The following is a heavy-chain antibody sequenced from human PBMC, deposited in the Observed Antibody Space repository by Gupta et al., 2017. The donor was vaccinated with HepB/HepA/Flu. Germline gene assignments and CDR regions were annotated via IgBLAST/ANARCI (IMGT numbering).Heavy chain of an antibody. CDR2: IYYTGST. CDR1: GVSISSSNYY. Sequence: QLQLQESGPGLVKPSETLSLTCTVSGVSISSSNYYWGWIRQPPGKGLEYIGSIYYTGSTDYNPSLKSRVTIYLDTAKKQFSLTLSSVNDAETAKYYWARQLWFYYNVDLWGQGTTDTVSS. D-gene: IGHD3-10*01. J-gene: IGHJ6*02. V-gene: IGHV4-39*01. CDR3: ARQLWFYYNVDL.